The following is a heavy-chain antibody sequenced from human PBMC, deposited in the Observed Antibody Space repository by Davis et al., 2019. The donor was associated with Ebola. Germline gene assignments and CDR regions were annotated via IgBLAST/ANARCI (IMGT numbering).Heavy chain of an antibody. CDR3: AKDLGTSGIVDY. J-gene: IGHJ4*02. CDR2: IYSGGTT. D-gene: IGHD1-1*01. Sequence: GESLKISCAASGFTFTSYGMHWVRQAPGKGLEWVSVIYSGGTTNYADSVKGRFTISRDNTKNTLYLQMNSLRAEDTAIYYCAKDLGTSGIVDYWGQGTLVTVS. V-gene: IGHV3-23*03. CDR1: GFTFTSYG.